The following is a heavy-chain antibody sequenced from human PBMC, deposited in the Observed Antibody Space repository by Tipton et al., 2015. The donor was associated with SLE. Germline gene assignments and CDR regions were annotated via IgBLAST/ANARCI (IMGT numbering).Heavy chain of an antibody. V-gene: IGHV4-31*03. CDR1: GGSINSRNYY. J-gene: IGHJ2*01. Sequence: TLSLTCSVSGGSINSRNYYWSWIRQHPGKGLEWIGYFYYSGSTYYNPSLKSRVTISVDTSKDQFSLKLSSVTAADTAVYSCARGSGWPHWYFDLWGRGTLVTVSS. CDR2: FYYSGST. D-gene: IGHD6-19*01. CDR3: ARGSGWPHWYFDL.